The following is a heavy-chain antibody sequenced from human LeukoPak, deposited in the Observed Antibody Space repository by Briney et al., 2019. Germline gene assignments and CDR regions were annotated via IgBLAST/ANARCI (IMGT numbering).Heavy chain of an antibody. J-gene: IGHJ4*02. D-gene: IGHD2-2*01. Sequence: GGSLRLSCAASGFIFSSYSMNWVRQAPGKGLEWVSSISSSSSYIYYADSVKGRFTISRDNAKNSLYLQMNSLRAEDTAVYYCARDSSTSPNYFDYWGQGTLVTVSS. CDR2: ISSSSSYI. CDR3: ARDSSTSPNYFDY. V-gene: IGHV3-21*01. CDR1: GFIFSSYS.